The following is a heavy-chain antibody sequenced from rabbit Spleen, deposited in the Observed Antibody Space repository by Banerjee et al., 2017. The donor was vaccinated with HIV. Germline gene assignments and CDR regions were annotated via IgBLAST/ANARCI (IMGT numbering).Heavy chain of an antibody. J-gene: IGHJ6*01. CDR1: GFSFSSGYD. Sequence: QEQLEESGGGLVKPEGSLTLTCKASGFSFSSGYDMCWVRQAPGKGLEWIACIEGGSSSFTYFASWAKGRFTISKTSSTTVTLQMTSLTAADTATYFCARDTSSSFSSYGMDLWGQGTLVTVS. D-gene: IGHD1-1*01. V-gene: IGHV1S45*01. CDR2: IEGGSSSFT. CDR3: ARDTSSSFSSYGMDL.